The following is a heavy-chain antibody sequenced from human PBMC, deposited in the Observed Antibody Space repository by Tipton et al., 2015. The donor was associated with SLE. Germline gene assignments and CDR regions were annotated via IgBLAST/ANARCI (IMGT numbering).Heavy chain of an antibody. J-gene: IGHJ6*02. Sequence: TLSLTCTVSGGSITNHYWNWIRQPPGKGLEWIGYIHYSGTTHDNPSLTSRVTMSVDMSKNQFSLKLSSVTAADTAVYYCARTPGGNWFYYYGMDVWGQGTTVTVSS. D-gene: IGHD4-23*01. CDR3: ARTPGGNWFYYYGMDV. V-gene: IGHV4-59*11. CDR1: GGSITNHY. CDR2: IHYSGTT.